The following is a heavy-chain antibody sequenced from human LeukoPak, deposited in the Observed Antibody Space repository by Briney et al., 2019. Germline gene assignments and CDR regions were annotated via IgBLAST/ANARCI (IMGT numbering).Heavy chain of an antibody. Sequence: PSETLSLTCTVSGGSISSSSYYWGWIRQPPGKGLEWIGRIYTSGSTNYNPSLKSRVTMSVDTSKNQFSLKLSSVTAADTAVYYCASEQFYYDSGGFPSWGQGTLVTVSS. CDR2: IYTSGST. J-gene: IGHJ4*02. V-gene: IGHV4-61*05. CDR1: GGSISSSSYY. D-gene: IGHD3-22*01. CDR3: ASEQFYYDSGGFPS.